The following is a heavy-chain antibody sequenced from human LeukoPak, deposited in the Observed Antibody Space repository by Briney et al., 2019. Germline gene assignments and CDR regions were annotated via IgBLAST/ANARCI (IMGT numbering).Heavy chain of an antibody. CDR2: ISGSGGST. J-gene: IGHJ6*04. CDR3: AREGLTIFGVVIGMDV. Sequence: PGGSLRLSCAASGFTFSSYAMSWARQAPGKGLEWVSAISGSGGSTYYADSVKGRFTISRDNSKNTLYLQMNSLRAEDTAVYYCAREGLTIFGVVIGMDVWGKGTTVTVSS. V-gene: IGHV3-23*01. CDR1: GFTFSSYA. D-gene: IGHD3-3*01.